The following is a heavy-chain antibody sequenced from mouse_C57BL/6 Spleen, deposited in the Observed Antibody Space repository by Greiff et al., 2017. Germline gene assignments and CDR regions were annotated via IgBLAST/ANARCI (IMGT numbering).Heavy chain of an antibody. CDR2: FYPGSGSI. CDR3: EVGNEYGEPPFGY. Sequence: VQLQQPGAELVKPGASVKLSCKASGYTFTEYTIHWVKQRSGQGLEWIGWFYPGSGSIKYNEKFKDKATLTAYKSSSTAYMALRRLTSEDSAVYLFEVGNEYGEPPFGYWGKATMVTVSA. CDR1: GYTFTEYT. D-gene: IGHD1-2*01. J-gene: IGHJ3*01. V-gene: IGHV1-62-2*01.